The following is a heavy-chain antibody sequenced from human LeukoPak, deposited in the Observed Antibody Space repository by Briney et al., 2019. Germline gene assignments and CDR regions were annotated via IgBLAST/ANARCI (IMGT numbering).Heavy chain of an antibody. CDR1: GGTFSSYA. J-gene: IGHJ6*03. Sequence: ASVRVSCKASGGTFSSYAISWVRQAPGQGLEWMGGIIPIFGTANYAQKFQGRVTITTDESTSTAYMELSSLRSEDTAVYYCARARAAGYYYYYYMDVWGKGTTVTVSS. V-gene: IGHV1-69*05. CDR2: IIPIFGTA. CDR3: ARARAAGYYYYYYMDV. D-gene: IGHD6-13*01.